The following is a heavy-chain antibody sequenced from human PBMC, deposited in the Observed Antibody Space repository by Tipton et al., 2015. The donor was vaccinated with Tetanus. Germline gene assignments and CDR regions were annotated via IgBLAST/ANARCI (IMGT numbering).Heavy chain of an antibody. J-gene: IGHJ4*02. D-gene: IGHD3-10*01. Sequence: TLSLTCAVSGGSLSGFYWGWIRQPPGKGLEWIGEINQSGSTNDNPSLKSRVTISVGTSNNQLSLTLRSVTAADTAVYYCARSVAPWTLTSVRAVRGVSSGYEFWVQGTLVTVSS. CDR3: ARSVAPWTLTSVRAVRGVSSGYEF. CDR2: INQSGST. CDR1: GGSLSGFY. V-gene: IGHV4-34*01.